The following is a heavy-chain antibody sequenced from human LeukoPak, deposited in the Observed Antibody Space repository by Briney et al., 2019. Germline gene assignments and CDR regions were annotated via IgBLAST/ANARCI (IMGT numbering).Heavy chain of an antibody. CDR2: ISYDGSNK. CDR3: ARDRMTTVTTLSSNWFDP. Sequence: PGRSLRLSCAASGFTFSSYAMHWVRQAPGKGLEWVAVISYDGSNKYYADSVKGRFTISRDNSKNTLYLQMNSLRAEDTAVYYCARDRMTTVTTLSSNWFDPWGQGTLVTVSP. CDR1: GFTFSSYA. J-gene: IGHJ5*02. D-gene: IGHD4-17*01. V-gene: IGHV3-30-3*01.